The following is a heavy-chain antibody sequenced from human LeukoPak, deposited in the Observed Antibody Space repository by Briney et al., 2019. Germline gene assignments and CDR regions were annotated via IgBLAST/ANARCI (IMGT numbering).Heavy chain of an antibody. J-gene: IGHJ3*02. Sequence: GGSLRLSCAASGFTFSSYSMNWVRQAPGKGLEWVSYISSSSSTIYYADSVKGRFTISRDNAKNSLYLQMNSLRAEDTAVYYCARDHIIAGYAFDIWGQGTMVTVSS. CDR3: ARDHIIAGYAFDI. D-gene: IGHD6-13*01. V-gene: IGHV3-48*01. CDR2: ISSSSSTI. CDR1: GFTFSSYS.